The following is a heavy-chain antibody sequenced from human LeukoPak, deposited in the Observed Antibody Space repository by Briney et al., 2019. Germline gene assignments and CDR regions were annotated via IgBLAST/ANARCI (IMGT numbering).Heavy chain of an antibody. D-gene: IGHD5-18*01. J-gene: IGHJ6*02. Sequence: GRSLRLSCAASGFTFSSHGMHWVRQAPGKGLEWVALISYDGSNTYYADSVKGRFTISRDNSKNTLYLQMNSLRAEDTAVYCCAKDQYSYGPTTYCYGMDVWGLGTTVTVSS. CDR3: AKDQYSYGPTTYCYGMDV. CDR1: GFTFSSHG. V-gene: IGHV3-30*18. CDR2: ISYDGSNT.